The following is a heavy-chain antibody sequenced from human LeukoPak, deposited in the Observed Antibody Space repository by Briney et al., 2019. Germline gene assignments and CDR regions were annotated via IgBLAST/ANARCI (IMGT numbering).Heavy chain of an antibody. CDR2: NSGGSS. Sequence: GGSLRLSCATSGFTFSTYGVYWVRQAPGKGLEWVSSNSGGSSYYADSVKGRFTISRDNSKNTLYLQMNSLRAEDTAVYYCAKDLGSSGWYIDYWGQGTLVTVSS. CDR3: AKDLGSSGWYIDY. CDR1: GFTFSTYG. V-gene: IGHV3-23*01. J-gene: IGHJ4*02. D-gene: IGHD6-19*01.